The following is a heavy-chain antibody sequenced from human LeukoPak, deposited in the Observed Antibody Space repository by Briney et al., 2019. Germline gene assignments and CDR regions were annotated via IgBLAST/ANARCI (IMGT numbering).Heavy chain of an antibody. CDR2: ISGYRGHT. V-gene: IGHV1-18*01. Sequence: GAPVKVSCKGSGYSFFARGITWGRQAPGQGVVWVGRISGYRGHTNYAESLQGRVTMTTDTSTNTAYMELRSLRSDDTAVYYCARTYRERRSRYHTLAWYLDYWGQGTLVAVSS. D-gene: IGHD1-14*01. J-gene: IGHJ4*02. CDR3: ARTYRERRSRYHTLAWYLDY. CDR1: GYSFFARG.